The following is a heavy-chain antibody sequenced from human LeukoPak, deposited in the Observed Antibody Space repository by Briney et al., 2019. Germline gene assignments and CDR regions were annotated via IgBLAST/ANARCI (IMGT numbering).Heavy chain of an antibody. CDR1: GGSISNYY. V-gene: IGHV4-59*01. D-gene: IGHD5-18*01. CDR3: ARGYAYGPNYYFDY. Sequence: SETLSLTCSFSGGSISNYYWSWFRQPPGKGLEWIGYIYYSGSTDYNPSLKSRVTISIDTSKNHFSLRLSSVTAADTASYYCARGYAYGPNYYFDYWGQGTLVTVSS. J-gene: IGHJ4*02. CDR2: IYYSGST.